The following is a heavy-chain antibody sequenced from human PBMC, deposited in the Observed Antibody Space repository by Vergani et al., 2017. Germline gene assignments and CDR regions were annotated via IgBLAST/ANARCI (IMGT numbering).Heavy chain of an antibody. D-gene: IGHD3-10*01. CDR3: ALYRFGEPIDY. CDR1: GGSFSGYY. J-gene: IGHJ4*02. Sequence: QVQLQQWGAGLLKPSETLSLTCAVYGGSFSGYYWSWIRQPPGKGLEWIGEINHSGSTNYNPSLKSRVTISVDTSKNQFSLKLSSVTAADTAVYYCALYRFGEPIDYCGQGTLVTVSS. V-gene: IGHV4-34*01. CDR2: INHSGST.